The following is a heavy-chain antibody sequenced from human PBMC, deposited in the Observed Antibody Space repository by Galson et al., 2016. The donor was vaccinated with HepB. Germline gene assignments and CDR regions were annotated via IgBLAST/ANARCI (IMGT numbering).Heavy chain of an antibody. V-gene: IGHV1-18*04. CDR2: SNLYDGTI. CDR1: GYIFTSSG. D-gene: IGHD1-26*01. J-gene: IGHJ6*02. CDR3: ARDWDFNMDG. Sequence: SVKVSCKASGYIFTSSGISWMRQAPGQGLEWVGWSNLYDGTINYARKFQGRVSLTTDTSTSTAYMELRSLRFDDTAVYYCARDWDFNMDGWGQGATVTVSS.